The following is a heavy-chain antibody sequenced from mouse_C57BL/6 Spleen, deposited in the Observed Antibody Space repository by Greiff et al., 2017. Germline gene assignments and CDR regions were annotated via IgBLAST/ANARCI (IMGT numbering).Heavy chain of an antibody. V-gene: IGHV1-74*01. Sequence: QVQLQQPGAELVKPGASVKVSCKASGYTFTSYWMHWVKQRPGQGLEWIGRIHPSDSDTNYNQKFKGKATLTVDKSSSTAYMPRSSLTSEDSAVYYCSTGTAQATWFADWGQGTLVTVSA. D-gene: IGHD3-2*02. CDR1: GYTFTSYW. CDR2: IHPSDSDT. CDR3: STGTAQATWFAD. J-gene: IGHJ3*01.